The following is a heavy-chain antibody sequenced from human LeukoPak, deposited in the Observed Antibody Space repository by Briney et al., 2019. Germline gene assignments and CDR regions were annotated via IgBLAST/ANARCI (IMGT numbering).Heavy chain of an antibody. D-gene: IGHD2-2*01. J-gene: IGHJ3*02. V-gene: IGHV4-59*10. CDR3: ARGGGYCSSTSCYAAFDI. Sequence: PSETLSLTCAVYGGSFSGYYWSWIRQPAGKGLEWIGRIYTSGSTNYNPSLKSRVTMSVDTSKNQFSLKLSSVTAADTAVYYCARGGGYCSSTSCYAAFDIWGQGTMVTVSS. CDR1: GGSFSGYY. CDR2: IYTSGST.